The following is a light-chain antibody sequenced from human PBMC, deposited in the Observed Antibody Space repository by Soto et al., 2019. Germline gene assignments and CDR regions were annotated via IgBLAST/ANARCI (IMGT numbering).Light chain of an antibody. Sequence: DIQMTQSPSSVSASVGDRVTITCRASQGISNWLAWYQQQPGKAPKLLIYAASSLQSGVPSRFSGGGSGTHFTLIISSLQPEAFATYYCQQTNTFLPLTFGGGTKVEIK. J-gene: IGKJ4*01. CDR2: AAS. V-gene: IGKV1-12*01. CDR3: QQTNTFLPLT. CDR1: QGISNW.